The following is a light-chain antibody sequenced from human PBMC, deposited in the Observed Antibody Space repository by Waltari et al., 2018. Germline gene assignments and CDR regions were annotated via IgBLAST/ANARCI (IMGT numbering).Light chain of an antibody. V-gene: IGLV2-23*02. CDR2: EVT. CDR1: SSDVGSYNL. Sequence: QSALTQPASVSGSPGQSITISCTATSSDVGSYNLVPWYQQHPGQAPKLAIYEVTNQPPGVFPRFSGYKACNTASLTISGLQAEDEADYCCCSYAGSSTWVFGGGTKLTVL. J-gene: IGLJ3*02. CDR3: CSYAGSSTWV.